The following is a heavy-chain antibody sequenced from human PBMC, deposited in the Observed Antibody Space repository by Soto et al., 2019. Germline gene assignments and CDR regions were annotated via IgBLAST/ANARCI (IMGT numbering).Heavy chain of an antibody. V-gene: IGHV1-18*01. D-gene: IGHD2-21*02. CDR1: GFTCTSYG. Sequence: QVQLVQSGAEVKKPGASVKVSCKASGFTCTSYGISWVRQAPGHGLVRVGWIGAYTGNTDYAQKLQARVNMTTDTSTCTAYMELRSLRSDDTALYYCTRDQEVGIGDGPFYYWGQGTQITVSS. CDR2: IGAYTGNT. J-gene: IGHJ4*02. CDR3: TRDQEVGIGDGPFYY.